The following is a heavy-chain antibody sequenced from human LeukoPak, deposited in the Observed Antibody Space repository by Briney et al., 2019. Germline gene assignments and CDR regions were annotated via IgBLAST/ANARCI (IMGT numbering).Heavy chain of an antibody. CDR3: ATVSSIAARQPYYYYYYYMDV. J-gene: IGHJ6*03. V-gene: IGHV1-24*01. CDR1: GYTFTSYD. Sequence: ASVKVSCKASGYTFTSYDINWVRQAPGKGLEWMGGFDPEDGETIYAQKFQGRVTMTEDTSTDTAYMELSSLRSEDTAVYYCATVSSIAARQPYYYYYYYMDVWGKGTTVTVSS. D-gene: IGHD6-6*01. CDR2: FDPEDGET.